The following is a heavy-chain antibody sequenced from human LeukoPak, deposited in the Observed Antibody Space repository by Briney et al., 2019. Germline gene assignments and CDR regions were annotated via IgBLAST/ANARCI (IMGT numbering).Heavy chain of an antibody. J-gene: IGHJ3*02. V-gene: IGHV3-30*04. CDR1: GFTFSSYA. CDR2: ISYDGSNK. D-gene: IGHD3-22*01. Sequence: GRSLRLSCAASGFTFSSYAMHWVRQAPGKGLEWVAVISYDGSNKYYADSVKGRFTISRDNSKNTLYLQMNSLRAEDTAVYYCARGGITMIVVVITPHAFDIWGQGTMVTVSS. CDR3: ARGGITMIVVVITPHAFDI.